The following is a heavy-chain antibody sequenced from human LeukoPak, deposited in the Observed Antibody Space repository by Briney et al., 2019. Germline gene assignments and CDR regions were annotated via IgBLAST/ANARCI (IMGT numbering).Heavy chain of an antibody. V-gene: IGHV4-59*08. J-gene: IGHJ4*02. Sequence: SETLSLTCTVSGGSISSYYWSWIRQPPGKGLEWIGYIYYSGSTNYNPSLKSRVTISLDTSKNRFSLKLSSVTAADTAVYFCARQGYYGSGTYHHYFDYWGQGTLVTVSS. D-gene: IGHD3-10*01. CDR1: GGSISSYY. CDR2: IYYSGST. CDR3: ARQGYYGSGTYHHYFDY.